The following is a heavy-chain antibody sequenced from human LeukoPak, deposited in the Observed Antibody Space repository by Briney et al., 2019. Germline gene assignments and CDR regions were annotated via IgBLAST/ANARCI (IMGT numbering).Heavy chain of an antibody. CDR3: TREGFSYETLFDY. V-gene: IGHV3-49*04. Sequence: PGGSLRLSCSASGFIFGYYSVSWVRQAPGKGLEWVGFIRRMVHGGTTDYAASVKGRFTISRDDAKSIAYLQMDSLKTEDTGVYYCTREGFSYETLFDYWGRGTLVTVSS. CDR1: GFIFGYYS. D-gene: IGHD5-12*01. CDR2: IRRMVHGGTT. J-gene: IGHJ4*02.